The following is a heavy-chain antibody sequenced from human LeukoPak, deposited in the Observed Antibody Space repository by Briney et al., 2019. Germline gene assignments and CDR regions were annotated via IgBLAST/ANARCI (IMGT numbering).Heavy chain of an antibody. CDR3: ARHYCSGGTCYSDRPFDY. CDR2: IKEDGSEE. J-gene: IGHJ4*02. Sequence: QPGGSLRLSCAASGFTFSSYWMTWVRQAPGKGLEWVASIKEDGSEEYYVDSVKGRFTISRDNANHSLYLQMNSLRAEESAVFYCARHYCSGGTCYSDRPFDYWGQGTLVTVSS. CDR1: GFTFSSYW. V-gene: IGHV3-7*04. D-gene: IGHD2-15*01.